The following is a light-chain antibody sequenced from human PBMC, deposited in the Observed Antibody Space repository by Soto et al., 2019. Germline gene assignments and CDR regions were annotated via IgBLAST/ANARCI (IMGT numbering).Light chain of an antibody. CDR3: FSYAGSTTFVV. V-gene: IGLV2-23*01. CDR1: SSDVGSHNL. J-gene: IGLJ2*01. Sequence: QSALTQPASVSGSPGQSITISCTGTSSDVGSHNLVSWYQQHPGKAPKLMIYEGSKRPSGVSNRFSGSKSGNTASLTISGLQAEDEADYYCFSYAGSTTFVVFGGGTKLTVL. CDR2: EGS.